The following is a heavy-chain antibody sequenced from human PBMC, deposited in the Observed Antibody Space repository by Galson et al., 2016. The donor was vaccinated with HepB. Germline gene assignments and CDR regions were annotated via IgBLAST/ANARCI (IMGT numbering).Heavy chain of an antibody. CDR3: STGEDSSGYYRDFHY. D-gene: IGHD3-22*01. Sequence: SLRLSCAASGFSFRSYNMNWVRQAPGKGLEWVSSINYSGSYIFYADSVKGRFTISRDNAKHSLYLQMNGLRAEGTAVYYCSTGEDSSGYYRDFHYWGQGTLVTVSS. CDR1: GFSFRSYN. J-gene: IGHJ4*02. V-gene: IGHV3-21*01. CDR2: INYSGSYI.